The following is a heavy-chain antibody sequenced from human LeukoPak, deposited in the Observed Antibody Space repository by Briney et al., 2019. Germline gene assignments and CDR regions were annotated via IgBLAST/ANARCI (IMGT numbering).Heavy chain of an antibody. CDR3: AKVGYHDSSGHYYYMDV. CDR2: IRFDGTTK. V-gene: IGHV3-30*02. Sequence: PGGSLRLSRAASGFSFSDYVVHWVRQAPGKGLEWLAFIRFDGTTKYYADSVKGRLTIFRDTSKNTLHLQMNSLRAEDTGVYYCAKVGYHDSSGHYYYMDVWGKGTTVTVSS. CDR1: GFSFSDYV. J-gene: IGHJ6*03. D-gene: IGHD3-22*01.